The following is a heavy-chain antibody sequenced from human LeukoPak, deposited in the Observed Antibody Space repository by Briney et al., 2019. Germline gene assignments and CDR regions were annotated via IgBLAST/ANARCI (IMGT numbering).Heavy chain of an antibody. CDR2: LLDSVNT. J-gene: IGHJ4*02. CDR3: ATIKRGSIYGYFDF. Sequence: SETRSLTCTVSGGSISSHYWSWIRQPPGKGLEWIAYLLDSVNTKDNPSLNSRLTLSADTSKNQFSLRLSSVTAADTAVYYCATIKRGSIYGYFDFWGQGIKVTVSS. CDR1: GGSISSHY. D-gene: IGHD5-18*01. V-gene: IGHV4-59*11.